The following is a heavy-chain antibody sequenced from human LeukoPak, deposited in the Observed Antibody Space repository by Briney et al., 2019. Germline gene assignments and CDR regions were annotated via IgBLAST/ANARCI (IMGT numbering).Heavy chain of an antibody. D-gene: IGHD5-18*01. CDR1: GYSFTSYW. CDR2: IYPGDSDT. CDR3: ARLLGTAMVRGAFDI. Sequence: GESLKISCKGSGYSFTSYWIGWVRQMPGKGLEWMGIIYPGDSDTRYSPSFQRQVTISADKSISTAYLQWSSLKASDTAMYYCARLLGTAMVRGAFDIWGQGTMVTVSS. J-gene: IGHJ3*02. V-gene: IGHV5-51*01.